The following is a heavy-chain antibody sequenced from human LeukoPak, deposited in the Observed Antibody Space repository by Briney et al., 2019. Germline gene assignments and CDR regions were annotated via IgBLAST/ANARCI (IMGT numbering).Heavy chain of an antibody. V-gene: IGHV4-31*03. CDR1: GGSISSGGYY. CDR2: IYYSGST. Sequence: PPQTLSLTCTVSGGSISSGGYYWSWIRQHPGKGLEWIGYIYYSGSTYYNPSLKSRVTISVDTSKNQFSLKLSSVTAADTAVYYCARDMIYGDYYYYGMDVWGQGTTVTVSS. J-gene: IGHJ6*02. CDR3: ARDMIYGDYYYYGMDV. D-gene: IGHD4-17*01.